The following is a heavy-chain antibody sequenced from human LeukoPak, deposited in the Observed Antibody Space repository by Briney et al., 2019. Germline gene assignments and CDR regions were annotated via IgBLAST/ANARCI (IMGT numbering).Heavy chain of an antibody. CDR3: AADTGDTAVEIDY. J-gene: IGHJ4*02. D-gene: IGHD5-18*01. V-gene: IGHV3-74*01. CDR2: SNSDGSST. Sequence: GGSLRLSCAASGFTFSRHWMHWVRQAPGKGLVWVSRSNSDGSSTNYADSVEGRFTISRDNAKNTLYLQMNSLRAEDTAVYYCAADTGDTAVEIDYWGQGTLVTVSS. CDR1: GFTFSRHW.